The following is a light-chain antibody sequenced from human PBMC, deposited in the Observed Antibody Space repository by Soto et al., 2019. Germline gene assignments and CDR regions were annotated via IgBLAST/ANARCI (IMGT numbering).Light chain of an antibody. V-gene: IGKV1-39*01. CDR1: QTISNY. CDR2: AAS. Sequence: DIQMTQSPSSLSASVGDRVTITCRASQTISNYLSWYQQKPGKAPKLLIYAASTLQSGVPSRLSGGGSGTDFTLTISSLQPEDFATYFCQQTFSTLMYTFGQGTKVDIK. CDR3: QQTFSTLMYT. J-gene: IGKJ2*01.